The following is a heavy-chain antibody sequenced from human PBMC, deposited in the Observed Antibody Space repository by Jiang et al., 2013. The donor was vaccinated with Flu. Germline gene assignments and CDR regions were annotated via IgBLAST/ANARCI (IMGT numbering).Heavy chain of an antibody. CDR2: IWYDGSNK. J-gene: IGHJ3*02. CDR3: ARAGVRYCSGGSCYQDAFDI. V-gene: IGHV3-33*01. D-gene: IGHD2-15*01. CDR1: GFTFSSYG. Sequence: VESGGGVVQPGRSLRLSCAASGFTFSSYGMHWVRQAPGKGLEWVAVIWYDGSNKYYADSVKGRFTISRDNSKNTLYLQMNSLRAEDTAVYYCARAGVRYCSGGSCYQDAFDIWGQGTMVTVSS.